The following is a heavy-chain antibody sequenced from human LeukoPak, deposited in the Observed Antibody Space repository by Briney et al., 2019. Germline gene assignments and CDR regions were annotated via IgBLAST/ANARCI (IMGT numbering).Heavy chain of an antibody. CDR3: ARGGDYYDSSGYYYGGHAFDI. CDR2: ISSSSSTI. V-gene: IGHV3-48*01. D-gene: IGHD3-22*01. CDR1: GFTFSSYS. J-gene: IGHJ3*02. Sequence: PGGSLRLSCAASGFTFSSYSMNWVRQAPGKGLEWVSYISSSSSTIYYADSVKGRFTISRDNSKNTLYLQMNSLRAEDTAVYYCARGGDYYDSSGYYYGGHAFDIWGQGTMVTVSS.